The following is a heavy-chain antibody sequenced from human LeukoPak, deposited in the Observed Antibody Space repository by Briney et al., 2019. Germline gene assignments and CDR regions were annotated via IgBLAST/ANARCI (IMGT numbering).Heavy chain of an antibody. Sequence: ASVKVSCKASGYTLTGYYMHWVRQAPGQGLEWMGWINPNSGGTNYAQKFQGRVTMTRDTSISTAYMELSRLRSDDTAVYYCARDRGVVGAIRYYFDYWGQGPLVTVSS. CDR3: ARDRGVVGAIRYYFDY. D-gene: IGHD1-26*01. J-gene: IGHJ4*02. V-gene: IGHV1-2*02. CDR2: INPNSGGT. CDR1: GYTLTGYY.